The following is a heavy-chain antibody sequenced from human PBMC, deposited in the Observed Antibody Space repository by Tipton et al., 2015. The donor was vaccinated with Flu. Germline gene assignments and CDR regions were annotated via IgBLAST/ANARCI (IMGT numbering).Heavy chain of an antibody. CDR1: GGSISSRNYF. V-gene: IGHV4-39*01. CDR2: IFGYSGRT. Sequence: LRLSCIVSGGSISSRNYFWGWIRQPPGKGLEWIGTIFGYSGRTFYNPSVESRVSISVDTAKNQFSLRLTSVIAADTAVYYSVSSGYYSLDAFDIWGQGTMVTVSS. CDR3: VSSGYYSLDAFDI. J-gene: IGHJ3*02. D-gene: IGHD3-22*01.